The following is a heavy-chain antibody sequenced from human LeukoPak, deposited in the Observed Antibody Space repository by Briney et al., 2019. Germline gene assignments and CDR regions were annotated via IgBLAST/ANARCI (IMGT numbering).Heavy chain of an antibody. CDR3: ARAVILWFGELLLDP. Sequence: ASVKVSCKASGYTFTSYYMHWVRQAPGQGLEWMGIINPSGGSTSYAQKFQGRVTMTRDTSTSTVYMELSSLRSEDTAVYYCARAVILWFGELLLDPCGQGTLVTVSS. J-gene: IGHJ5*02. V-gene: IGHV1-46*03. CDR1: GYTFTSYY. CDR2: INPSGGST. D-gene: IGHD3-10*01.